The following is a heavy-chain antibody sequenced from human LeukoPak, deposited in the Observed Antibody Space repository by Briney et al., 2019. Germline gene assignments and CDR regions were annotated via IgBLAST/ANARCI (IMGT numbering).Heavy chain of an antibody. CDR2: IYSGGNT. CDR1: GDTVSSNY. J-gene: IGHJ4*02. CDR3: ARGWSGYDY. D-gene: IGHD6-13*01. V-gene: IGHV3-53*01. Sequence: PGGSLRLSCALSGDTVSSNYMTWVRQAPGKGLEWVSVIYSGGNTYYADSVKGRFTTSRDNSESTVYLQMNSLRAEDTAMYYCARGWSGYDYWGQGTLVTVSS.